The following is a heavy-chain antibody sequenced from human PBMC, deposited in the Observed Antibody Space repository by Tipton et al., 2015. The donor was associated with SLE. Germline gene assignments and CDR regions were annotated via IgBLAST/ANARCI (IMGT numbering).Heavy chain of an antibody. J-gene: IGHJ4*02. CDR3: AKDGGSYQGEFDY. D-gene: IGHD1-26*01. CDR2: IYTAGLTT. Sequence: SLRLSCAASGFIFSTYDMSWVRQAPGKGLEWVSIIYTAGLTTYYADSVEGRFTISRDNSKNTLYLQMNSLRAEDTAVYYCAKDGGSYQGEFDYWGQGALVTVSS. CDR1: GFIFSTYD. V-gene: IGHV3-23*03.